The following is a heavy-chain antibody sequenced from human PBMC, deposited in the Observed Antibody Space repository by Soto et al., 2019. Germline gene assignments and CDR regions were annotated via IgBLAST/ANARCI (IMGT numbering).Heavy chain of an antibody. Sequence: EVQLLESGGGLVQPGGSLRLSCAASGFIFSSSWMTWVRQAPGKGLEWVANIKPDGSEVYYADSVKGRFTISRDNLRNSLYLQMSSLRAEDTAVYYCARESLLKSIPIYGYYYYAMDVWGQGTTVIVSS. D-gene: IGHD3-3*01. V-gene: IGHV3-7*03. CDR1: GFIFSSSW. CDR2: IKPDGSEV. CDR3: ARESLLKSIPIYGYYYYAMDV. J-gene: IGHJ6*02.